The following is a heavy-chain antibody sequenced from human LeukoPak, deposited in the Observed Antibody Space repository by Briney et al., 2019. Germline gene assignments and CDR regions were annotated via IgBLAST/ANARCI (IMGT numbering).Heavy chain of an antibody. J-gene: IGHJ6*02. CDR1: GGSISSYY. Sequence: SETLSLTCTVSGGSISSYYWSWIRQPPGKGLEWIGYIYYSGSTNYNPSLKSRVTISVGTSKNQFSLKLSSVTAADTAVYYCARTRQRSYYGSGSYYTPLYYYYGMDVWGQGTTVTVSS. CDR3: ARTRQRSYYGSGSYYTPLYYYYGMDV. D-gene: IGHD3-10*01. CDR2: IYYSGST. V-gene: IGHV4-59*01.